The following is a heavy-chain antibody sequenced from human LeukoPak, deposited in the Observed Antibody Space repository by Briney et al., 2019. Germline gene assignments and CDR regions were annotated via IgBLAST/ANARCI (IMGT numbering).Heavy chain of an antibody. V-gene: IGHV1-2*02. Sequence: ASVKVSCKASGYTFTGYYMHWVRQAPGQGLEWMGWINPNSGGTNYAQKFQGRVTMTRDTSISTAYMELSRLRSDDTAVYYCARDRRDCSSTSCYVANDAFDIWGQGTMVTVSS. D-gene: IGHD2-2*01. J-gene: IGHJ3*02. CDR2: INPNSGGT. CDR1: GYTFTGYY. CDR3: ARDRRDCSSTSCYVANDAFDI.